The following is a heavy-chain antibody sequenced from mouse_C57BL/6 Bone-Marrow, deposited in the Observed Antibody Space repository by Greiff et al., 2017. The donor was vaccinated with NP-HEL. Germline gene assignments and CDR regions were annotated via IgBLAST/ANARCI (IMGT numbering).Heavy chain of an antibody. CDR1: GFNIKDDY. CDR3: TTDSTGVYWYFDV. Sequence: DVHLVESGAELVRPGASVKLSCTASGFNIKDDYMHWVKQRPEQGLEWIGWIDPENGDTEYASKFQGKATITADTSSNTAYLQLSSLTSEDTAVYYCTTDSTGVYWYFDVWGTGTTVTVSS. V-gene: IGHV14-4*01. CDR2: IDPENGDT. D-gene: IGHD4-1*01. J-gene: IGHJ1*03.